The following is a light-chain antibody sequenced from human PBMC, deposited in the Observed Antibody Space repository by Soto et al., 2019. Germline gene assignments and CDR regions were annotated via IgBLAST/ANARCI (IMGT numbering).Light chain of an antibody. J-gene: IGKJ1*01. V-gene: IGKV1-5*03. Sequence: MQMTQSPSTLSASVGDSVTSTCRASQSISIWLAWYQQKPGKAPKLLIYKASSLESEVPSRFSGSGSGTEFTLTINSLQPDDSATYYCQQYNSDSTFGQGTKVEIK. CDR1: QSISIW. CDR3: QQYNSDST. CDR2: KAS.